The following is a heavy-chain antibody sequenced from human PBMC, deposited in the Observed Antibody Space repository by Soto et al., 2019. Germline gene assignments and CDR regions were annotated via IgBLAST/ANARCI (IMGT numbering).Heavy chain of an antibody. V-gene: IGHV3-30*18. CDR1: GFTFSSYG. Sequence: GGSLRLSCAASGFTFSSYGMHWVRQAPGKGLEWVAVISYDGSNKYYADSVKGRFTISRDNSKNTLYLQMNSLRAEDTAVYYCEKLSSHFDYWGQGTLVTVSS. CDR2: ISYDGSNK. CDR3: EKLSSHFDY. J-gene: IGHJ4*02.